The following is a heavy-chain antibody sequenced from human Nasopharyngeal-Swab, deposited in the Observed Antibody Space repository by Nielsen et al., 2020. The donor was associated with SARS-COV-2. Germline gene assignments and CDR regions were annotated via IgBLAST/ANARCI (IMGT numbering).Heavy chain of an antibody. CDR2: ISSSSTYI. CDR3: ARDAIRLPNADYGGDAAFDI. J-gene: IGHJ3*02. CDR1: GFTVSSNY. D-gene: IGHD4-23*01. Sequence: GESLKISCAASGFTVSSNYMNWVRQAPGKGLEWVSSISSSSTYIYYADSVKGRFTISRDNAKNSLYLQMNSLRAEDTAVYYCARDAIRLPNADYGGDAAFDIWGQGTMVTVSS. V-gene: IGHV3-21*01.